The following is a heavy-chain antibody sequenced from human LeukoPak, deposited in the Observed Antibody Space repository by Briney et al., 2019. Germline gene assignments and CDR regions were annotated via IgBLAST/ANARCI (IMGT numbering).Heavy chain of an antibody. D-gene: IGHD2-21*01. CDR2: ISGSGGST. J-gene: IGHJ4*02. CDR3: ANQHMDYFDY. V-gene: IGHV3-23*01. Sequence: GGTLRLSCAASGFTFSSYGMSWVRQAPGRGLEWVSAISGSGGSTYYADSVKGRFTISRDNAKNSLFLQMNSLRAEDTAVYYCANQHMDYFDYWGQGTLVTVSS. CDR1: GFTFSSYG.